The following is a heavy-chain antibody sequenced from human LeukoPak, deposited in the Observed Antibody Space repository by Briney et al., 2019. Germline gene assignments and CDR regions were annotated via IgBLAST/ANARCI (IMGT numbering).Heavy chain of an antibody. CDR1: GFAFSSYA. CDR2: ISGSGGST. J-gene: IGHJ6*02. CDR3: AKDLPHSSSWYSPGMDV. V-gene: IGHV3-23*01. Sequence: GGSLRLSCAASGFAFSSYAMSWVRQAPGKGLEWVSAISGSGGSTYYADSVKGRFTISRDNSKSTLYLQMNSLRAEDTAVYYCAKDLPHSSSWYSPGMDVWGQGTTVTVSS. D-gene: IGHD6-13*01.